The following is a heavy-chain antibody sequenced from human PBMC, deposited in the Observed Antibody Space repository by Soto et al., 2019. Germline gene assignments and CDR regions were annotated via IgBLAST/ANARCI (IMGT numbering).Heavy chain of an antibody. V-gene: IGHV3-30*18. CDR2: ISYDGSNK. D-gene: IGHD6-6*01. J-gene: IGHJ3*02. Sequence: GGSLRLSCAASGFTFSSYGMHWVRQAPGKGLEWVAVISYDGSNKYYADSVKGRFTISRDNSKNTLYLQMNSLRAEDTAVYYCAKVIWGSIAARLRAFDIWGQGTMVTVSS. CDR3: AKVIWGSIAARLRAFDI. CDR1: GFTFSSYG.